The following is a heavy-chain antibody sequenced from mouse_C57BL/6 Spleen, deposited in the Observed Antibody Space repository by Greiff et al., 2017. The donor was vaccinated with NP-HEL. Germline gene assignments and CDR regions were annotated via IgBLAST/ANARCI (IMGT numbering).Heavy chain of an antibody. D-gene: IGHD1-1*01. V-gene: IGHV1-76*01. CDR3: ARHGSPYWYFDV. J-gene: IGHJ1*03. CDR1: GYTFTDYY. CDR2: IYPGSGNT. Sequence: QVQLKESGAELVRPGASVKLSCKASGYTFTDYYINWVKQRPGQGLEWIARIYPGSGNTYYNEKFKGKATLTAEKSSSTAYMQLSSLTSEDSAVYFCARHGSPYWYFDVWGTGTTVTVSS.